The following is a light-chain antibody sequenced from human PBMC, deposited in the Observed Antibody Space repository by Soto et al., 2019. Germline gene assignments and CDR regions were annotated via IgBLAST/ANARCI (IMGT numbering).Light chain of an antibody. CDR2: AAS. V-gene: IGKV1-39*01. Sequence: DIQMTQSPSSLSASVVYRVTITCVASQSISSYLNWYQQKPGKAPKLLIYAASSLQSGVPSRFSGSGSGTDFTLTISSLQPEDFATYYCQQSYSTPLTFGGGTKVDIK. CDR3: QQSYSTPLT. CDR1: QSISSY. J-gene: IGKJ4*01.